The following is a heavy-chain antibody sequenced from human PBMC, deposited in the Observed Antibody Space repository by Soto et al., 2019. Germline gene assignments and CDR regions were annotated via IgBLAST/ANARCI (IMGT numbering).Heavy chain of an antibody. Sequence: QVQLVESGGGVVQPGRSLRLSCAASGFTFSIYGMHWVRQAPGKGLEWVAVIWYDGSNKYYADSVKGRFTISRDNSKNTLYLQMNSLRAEDTAVYYYAKEALVDTAMDTTGVDAFDIWGQGTMVTVSS. J-gene: IGHJ3*02. V-gene: IGHV3-33*06. D-gene: IGHD5-18*01. CDR1: GFTFSIYG. CDR2: IWYDGSNK. CDR3: AKEALVDTAMDTTGVDAFDI.